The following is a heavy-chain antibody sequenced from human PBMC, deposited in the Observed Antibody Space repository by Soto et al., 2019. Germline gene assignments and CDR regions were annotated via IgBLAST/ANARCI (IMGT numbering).Heavy chain of an antibody. CDR2: ISANSGNT. D-gene: IGHD3-22*01. V-gene: IGHV1-18*01. Sequence: VASVKVSCKAFGFIFNNYVISWVRQAPGQGLEWMGWISANSGNTNYAQKLQGRVTMTTDTSTSTAYMELRSLRSDDTAVYYCATAGNYDSSGRDFWGQGTLVTVSS. J-gene: IGHJ4*02. CDR3: ATAGNYDSSGRDF. CDR1: GFIFNNYV.